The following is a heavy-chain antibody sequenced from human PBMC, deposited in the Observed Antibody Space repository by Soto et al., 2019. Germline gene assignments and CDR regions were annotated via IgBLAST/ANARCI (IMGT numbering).Heavy chain of an antibody. D-gene: IGHD3-22*01. CDR1: GYRFSEYA. V-gene: IGHV3-23*01. Sequence: PGGSLRLSCVGSGYRFSEYAMAWIRQAPGKGLEWVTGVTSSAIATYYADSVKGRFTISRNNSLNILYLQMDNLGADDTAVYYCAKSHDTSAYYLSIDPWGQGTLVTVSS. CDR2: VTSSAIAT. J-gene: IGHJ5*02. CDR3: AKSHDTSAYYLSIDP.